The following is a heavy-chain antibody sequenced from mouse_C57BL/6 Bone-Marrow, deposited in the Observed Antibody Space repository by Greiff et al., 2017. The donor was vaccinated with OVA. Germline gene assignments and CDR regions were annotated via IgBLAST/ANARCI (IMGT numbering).Heavy chain of an antibody. J-gene: IGHJ1*03. V-gene: IGHV1-77*01. CDR1: GYTFTDYY. Sequence: QVQLQQSGAELVKPGASVKISCKASGYTFTDYYINWVKQRPGQGLEWIGKIGPGSGSTYYNEKFKGKATLTADKSSSTAYMQLSSLTSEDSAVYFCARHSYYYGSSYWYFDVWGTGTTVTVSS. D-gene: IGHD1-1*01. CDR2: IGPGSGST. CDR3: ARHSYYYGSSYWYFDV.